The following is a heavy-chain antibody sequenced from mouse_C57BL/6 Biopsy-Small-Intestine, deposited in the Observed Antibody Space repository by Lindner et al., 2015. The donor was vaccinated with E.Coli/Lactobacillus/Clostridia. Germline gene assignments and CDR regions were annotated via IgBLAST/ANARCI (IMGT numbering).Heavy chain of an antibody. J-gene: IGHJ1*03. CDR1: GYTLTELS. Sequence: SVKVSCKVSGYTLTELSMHWVRQAPGKGLEWMGGFDPEDGETIYAQKFQGRVTMTEDTSTDTAYMELSSLRSEDTAVYYCATDQGYGSGTYGRYYYYYYMDVWGKGTTVTVSS. CDR2: FDPEDGET. V-gene: IGHV1-18*01. D-gene: IGHD2-2*01. CDR3: ATDQGYGSGTYGRYYYYYYMDV.